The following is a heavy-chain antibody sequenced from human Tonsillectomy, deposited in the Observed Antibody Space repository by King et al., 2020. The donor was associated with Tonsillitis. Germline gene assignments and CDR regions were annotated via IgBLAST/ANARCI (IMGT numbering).Heavy chain of an antibody. J-gene: IGHJ3*02. V-gene: IGHV4-59*01. CDR2: IYYSGST. Sequence: QLQESGPGLVRPSETLSLTCSLSGGSTSSYYWSWIRQPPGKGLEWIGYIYYSGSTNYNPSLKSRVIISVDTSKNQFSLELSSVTAADTAVYYCARLSSSYWNTFDIWGQGTMVTVSS. CDR3: ARLSSSYWNTFDI. D-gene: IGHD6-6*01. CDR1: GGSTSSYY.